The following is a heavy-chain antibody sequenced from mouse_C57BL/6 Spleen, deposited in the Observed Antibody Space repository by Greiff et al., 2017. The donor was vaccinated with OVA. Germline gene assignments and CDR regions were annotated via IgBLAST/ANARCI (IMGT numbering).Heavy chain of an antibody. J-gene: IGHJ4*01. CDR1: GYTFTSYW. D-gene: IGHD1-1*01. CDR3: ARSGPITTVVMDY. V-gene: IGHV1-64*01. Sequence: VQLQQPGAELVKPGASVKLSCKASGYTFTSYWMHWVKQRPGQGLEWIGMIHPNSGSTNYNEKFKSKATLTVDKSSSTAYMQLSSLTSEDSAVYYCARSGPITTVVMDYWGQGTSVTVSS. CDR2: IHPNSGST.